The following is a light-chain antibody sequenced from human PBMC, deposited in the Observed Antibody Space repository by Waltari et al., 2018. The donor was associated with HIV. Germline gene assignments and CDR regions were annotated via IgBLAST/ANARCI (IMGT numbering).Light chain of an antibody. CDR1: QTVTSNY. Sequence: EIVLTQSPRTLSLSPGGRAIFPCRASQTVTSNYLAWYQVKPGQAPRLLIDGASIRATGVPDKFSGSGSGTDFTLTIGRLEPEDFAVYFCHQYGTSPQTFGQGSRVEIK. V-gene: IGKV3-20*01. J-gene: IGKJ2*01. CDR3: HQYGTSPQT. CDR2: GAS.